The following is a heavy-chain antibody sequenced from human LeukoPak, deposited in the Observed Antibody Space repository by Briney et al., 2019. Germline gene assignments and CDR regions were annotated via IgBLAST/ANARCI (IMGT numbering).Heavy chain of an antibody. J-gene: IGHJ4*02. Sequence: PGGSLRLSCAASGFTFSSYEMNWVRQAPGKGLVWVSRTNSDGSGTRYADSVKGRFTISRDNAKNTLYLQMNSLRAEDTAVYYCARDSVAASGDFDYWGQGTLVTVSS. CDR3: ARDSVAASGDFDY. CDR2: TNSDGSGT. CDR1: GFTFSSYE. D-gene: IGHD6-13*01. V-gene: IGHV3-74*01.